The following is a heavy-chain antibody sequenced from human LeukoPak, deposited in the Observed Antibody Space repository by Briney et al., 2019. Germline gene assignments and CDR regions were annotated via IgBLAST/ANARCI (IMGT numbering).Heavy chain of an antibody. Sequence: GGSLRLSCAASGFTFSSYWMHWVRQAPGKGLVWVSRINSDGSSTSYADSVKGRFTISRDNAKNTLYLQMNSLRAEDTAVYYCASPYSSSYYFDYWGQGTLVTVSS. V-gene: IGHV3-74*01. CDR3: ASPYSSSYYFDY. D-gene: IGHD6-13*01. CDR2: INSDGSST. CDR1: GFTFSSYW. J-gene: IGHJ4*02.